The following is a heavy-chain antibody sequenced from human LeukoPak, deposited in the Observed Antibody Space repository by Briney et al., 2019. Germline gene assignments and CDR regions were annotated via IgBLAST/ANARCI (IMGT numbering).Heavy chain of an antibody. D-gene: IGHD3-10*01. CDR2: ISYDGSNK. CDR1: GFTFSSYA. CDR3: ARALGEAGDLDY. V-gene: IGHV3-30-3*01. J-gene: IGHJ4*02. Sequence: GRSLRLSCAASGFTFSSYAMHWVRQAPGKGLEWVAVISYDGSNKYYADSVKGRFTISRDNSKNTLYLQMNSLRAEDTAVYYCARALGEAGDLDYWGQGTLVTVSS.